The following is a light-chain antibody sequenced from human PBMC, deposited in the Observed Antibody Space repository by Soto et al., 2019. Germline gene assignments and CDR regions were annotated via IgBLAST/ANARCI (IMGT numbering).Light chain of an antibody. J-gene: IGKJ3*01. Sequence: EVVLTQSPGTLSLSPGARATLSCRASQSVNDNHLAWYQQKGGQAPRLLIYGASTRATGVPERFSGSGFGTAYSLIINSLEPEDFALYYCQVYGGGPPRGTFGPGTTVEI. V-gene: IGKV3-20*01. CDR1: QSVNDNH. CDR2: GAS. CDR3: QVYGGGPPRGT.